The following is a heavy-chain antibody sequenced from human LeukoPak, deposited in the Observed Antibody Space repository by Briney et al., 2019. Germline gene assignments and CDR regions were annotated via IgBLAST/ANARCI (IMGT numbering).Heavy chain of an antibody. CDR1: GFTFSSYG. D-gene: IGHD6-13*01. CDR2: ISYDGSNK. V-gene: IGHV3-30*18. J-gene: IGHJ5*02. Sequence: GGALRLSCAASGFTFSSYGMHWVRQAPGKGLEWVAVISYDGSNKYYADSVKGRFTISRDNSKNTLYLQMDSLRAEDTAVYYCAKDKGIAAAYEAQYNWFDPWGQGTLVTVSS. CDR3: AKDKGIAAAYEAQYNWFDP.